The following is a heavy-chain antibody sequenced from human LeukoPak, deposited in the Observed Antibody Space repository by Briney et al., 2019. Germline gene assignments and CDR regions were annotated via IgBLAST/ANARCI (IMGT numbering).Heavy chain of an antibody. CDR3: ARQKYYGSGSYSLDY. Sequence: SETLSLTCTVSGVSISSYYWSWIRQPPGKGLEWIGYIYYSGSTNYNPSLKSRVTISVDKSKNQFSLKLSSVTCEDTAVYCCARQKYYGSGSYSLDYWGQGTLVTVSS. J-gene: IGHJ4*02. CDR1: GVSISSYY. V-gene: IGHV4-59*08. D-gene: IGHD3-10*01. CDR2: IYYSGST.